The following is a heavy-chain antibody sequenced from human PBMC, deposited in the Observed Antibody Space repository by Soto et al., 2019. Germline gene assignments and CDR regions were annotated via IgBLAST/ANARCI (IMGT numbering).Heavy chain of an antibody. D-gene: IGHD7-27*01. CDR3: ARDDVSRTGEEGLLDY. CDR2: MMGRSGFV. V-gene: IGHV3-21*01. J-gene: IGHJ4*02. CDR1: GFTFSNHT. Sequence: EVQLVESGGGRVRPGGSLRPACTASGFTFSNHTMNWVRQAPGKGLKWLSSMMGRSGFVSYEDSVKGGFTISRHNAKYSLFLQMNSLRVEDTAVYFCARDDVSRTGEEGLLDYWGQGTLVTVSS.